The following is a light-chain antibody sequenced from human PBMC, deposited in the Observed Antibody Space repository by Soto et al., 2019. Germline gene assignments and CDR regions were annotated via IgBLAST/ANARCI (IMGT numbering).Light chain of an antibody. Sequence: DIQMTQSPSTLSASVGDRVTITCRASQGISTYXNXXXXXXAXXXXXXXXXXXSXQSGVKSRLTGSGSGSDFTLTITSLQPEDFATYYCQQSYNTPRTFGQGTKVDIK. CDR3: QQSYNTPRT. CDR1: QGISTY. CDR2: XXX. J-gene: IGKJ1*01. V-gene: IGKV1-39*01.